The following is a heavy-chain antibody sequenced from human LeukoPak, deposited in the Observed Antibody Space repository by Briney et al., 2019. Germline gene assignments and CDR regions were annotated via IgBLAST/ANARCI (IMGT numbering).Heavy chain of an antibody. CDR3: VREIYSSGWGPGY. D-gene: IGHD6-19*01. Sequence: ASVKVSCKASGYTFTGYNMHWVRQAPGQGLEWMGWINPNSGGTNYAQKFQGRVTMTRDTSISTAYMELSRLRSDDTAVYYCVREIYSSGWGPGYWGQGTLVTVSS. CDR2: INPNSGGT. J-gene: IGHJ4*02. V-gene: IGHV1-2*02. CDR1: GYTFTGYN.